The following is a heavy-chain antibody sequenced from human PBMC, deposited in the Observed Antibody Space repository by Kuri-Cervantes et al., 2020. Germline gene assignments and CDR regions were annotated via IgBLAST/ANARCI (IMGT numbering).Heavy chain of an antibody. D-gene: IGHD1-1*01. V-gene: IGHV1-24*01. CDR3: ATDLEDDAFDI. CDR1: GYALTELS. CDR2: FDPEDGET. J-gene: IGHJ3*02. Sequence: ASVKVSCKVSGYALTELSMHWVRQAPGKGPEWMGGFDPEDGETIYAQKFQGRVTMTEDTPTDTAYMELSSLRSEDTAVYYCATDLEDDAFDIWGQGTMVTVSS.